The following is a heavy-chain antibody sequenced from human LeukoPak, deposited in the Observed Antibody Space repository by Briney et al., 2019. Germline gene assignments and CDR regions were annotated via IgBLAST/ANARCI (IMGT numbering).Heavy chain of an antibody. Sequence: SETLSLTCTVSGGSISSYYWSWIRQPPGKGLEWIGYIYYSGSTNYNPSLKSRVTISVDTSKNQFSLKLSSVTAADTAVYYCARGGPKRAYYDFWSGYYYCWFDPWGQGTLVTVSS. J-gene: IGHJ5*02. CDR3: ARGGPKRAYYDFWSGYYYCWFDP. CDR2: IYYSGST. CDR1: GGSISSYY. V-gene: IGHV4-59*12. D-gene: IGHD3-3*01.